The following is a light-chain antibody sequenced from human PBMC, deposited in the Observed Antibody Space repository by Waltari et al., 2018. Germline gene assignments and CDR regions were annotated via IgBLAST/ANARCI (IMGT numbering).Light chain of an antibody. CDR1: QAVSNY. J-gene: IGKJ2*01. Sequence: EIVLTQSPGTLSVSPGETATLSCRSSQAVSNYLGWYQPKPGQPPRLLINDASNRAPGVPARFSGSGSGTDFTLTISSLEPEDFGVYYCQQRVSWPVTFGQGTKLEIK. CDR2: DAS. CDR3: QQRVSWPVT. V-gene: IGKV3-11*01.